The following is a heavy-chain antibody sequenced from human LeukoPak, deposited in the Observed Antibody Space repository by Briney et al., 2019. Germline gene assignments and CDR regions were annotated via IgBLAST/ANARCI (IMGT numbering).Heavy chain of an antibody. CDR1: GFTVSSNY. D-gene: IGHD1-26*01. CDR2: IYSGGST. J-gene: IGHJ5*02. CDR3: ARDRIIGRVGATWFDP. Sequence: GGSLRLSCAASGFTVSSNYMSWVRQAPGKGLEWVSVIYSGGSTYYADSVKGRFTISRDNSKNTLYLQMNSLRAEDTAVYYCARDRIIGRVGATWFDPWGQGTLVTVSS. V-gene: IGHV3-53*01.